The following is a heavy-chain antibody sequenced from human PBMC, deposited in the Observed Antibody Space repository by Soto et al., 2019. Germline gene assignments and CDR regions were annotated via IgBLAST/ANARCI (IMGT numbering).Heavy chain of an antibody. D-gene: IGHD6-19*01. CDR2: IGGSGSYT. J-gene: IGHJ5*02. V-gene: IGHV3-23*01. Sequence: DVHLLESGGGLVQPGGSLRLSCAASGFTFSSYAMGWVRQAPGEGLEWVSSIGGSGSYTYYADSVKGRFTIPRDTFKSTLYLQMNSLRAEDTVVYYCAKDNLATYSKGWAIRFDPWGQGTLVTVSS. CDR1: GFTFSSYA. CDR3: AKDNLATYSKGWAIRFDP.